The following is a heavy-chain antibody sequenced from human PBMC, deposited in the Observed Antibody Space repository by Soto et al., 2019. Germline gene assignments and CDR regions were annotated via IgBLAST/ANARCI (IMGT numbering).Heavy chain of an antibody. CDR2: IIPILGIA. CDR3: ARQSYDILTGYARSYFDY. CDR1: GGTLSSYT. J-gene: IGHJ4*02. V-gene: IGHV1-69*02. Sequence: SVKASCKASGGTLSSYTMSWVRQAHGQGLEWMGRIIPILGIANYAQKYQGRVTITADKSTSTAYMELSSLRSEDTAVYYFARQSYDILTGYARSYFDYWGQGTLVTVPQ. D-gene: IGHD3-9*01.